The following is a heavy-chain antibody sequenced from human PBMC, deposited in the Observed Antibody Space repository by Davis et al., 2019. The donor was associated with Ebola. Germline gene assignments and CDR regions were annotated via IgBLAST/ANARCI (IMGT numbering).Heavy chain of an antibody. CDR3: ARDRVAVYGYSYGLYYYYYGMDV. D-gene: IGHD5-18*01. J-gene: IGHJ6*02. Sequence: GESLKISCAASGFTFSSYAMHWVRQAPGKGLEWVAVISYDGSNKYYADSVKGRFTISRDNSKNTLYLQMNSLRAEDTAVYYCARDRVAVYGYSYGLYYYYYGMDVWGQGTTVTVSS. CDR1: GFTFSSYA. CDR2: ISYDGSNK. V-gene: IGHV3-30-3*01.